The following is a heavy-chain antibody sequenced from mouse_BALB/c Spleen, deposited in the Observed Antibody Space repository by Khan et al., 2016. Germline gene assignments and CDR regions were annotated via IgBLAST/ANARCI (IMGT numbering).Heavy chain of an antibody. J-gene: IGHJ3*01. CDR3: VRRAFGNYGAWFAY. CDR1: GFDFSRYW. D-gene: IGHD1-2*01. Sequence: EVKLLESGGGLVQPGGSLKLSCAASGFDFSRYWMSWVRQAPGKGLEWIGEINPDSSTINYTPSLKDKFIISRDNAKNTLYLQMTRVISEDTALYYCVRRAFGNYGAWFAYWGQGTLVTVSA. V-gene: IGHV4-1*02. CDR2: INPDSSTI.